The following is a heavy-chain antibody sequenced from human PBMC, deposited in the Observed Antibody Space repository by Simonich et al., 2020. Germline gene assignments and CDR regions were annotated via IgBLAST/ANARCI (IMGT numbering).Heavy chain of an antibody. CDR3: TRFDYYGSGSYYFDY. Sequence: EVQLVESGGGLVQPGGSLKLSCAASGFTFSGSAMHWVRQASGKGLEWVGRIRSKANIYATAYAASVKGRFTISGYDSKNTAYLQMNSLKTEDTAVYYCTRFDYYGSGSYYFDYWGQGTLVTVSS. D-gene: IGHD3-10*01. CDR1: GFTFSGSA. CDR2: IRSKANIYAT. J-gene: IGHJ4*02. V-gene: IGHV3-73*02.